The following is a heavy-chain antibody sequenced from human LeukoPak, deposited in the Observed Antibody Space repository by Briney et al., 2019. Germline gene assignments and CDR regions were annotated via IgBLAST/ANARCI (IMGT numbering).Heavy chain of an antibody. D-gene: IGHD3-10*01. CDR2: IYNSGST. CDR3: TRLIMSSIYYYYMDV. CDR1: GGSISNND. J-gene: IGHJ6*03. Sequence: SETLSLTCTVSGGSISNNDWSWIRQPPGKGLEWIGYIYNSGSTNYNPSLKSRVTISVDTSKNQFSLKLSSVTAADAAVYYCTRLIMSSIYYYYMDVWGKGTTVTVSS. V-gene: IGHV4-59*01.